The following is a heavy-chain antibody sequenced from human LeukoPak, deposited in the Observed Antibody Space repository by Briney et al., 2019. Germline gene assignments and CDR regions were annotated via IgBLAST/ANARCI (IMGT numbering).Heavy chain of an antibody. CDR1: GASISNGDYY. J-gene: IGHJ4*02. D-gene: IGHD2-15*01. Sequence: SQTLSPTCTVSGASISNGDYYWTWIRQTPGEGLEWIGYIYHSGSTYYNPSLKSRLTISLDTSENQFSLSLNSVTAADTAVYYCAREALLYYFDYWGQGTPVTVSS. V-gene: IGHV4-30-4*08. CDR3: AREALLYYFDY. CDR2: IYHSGST.